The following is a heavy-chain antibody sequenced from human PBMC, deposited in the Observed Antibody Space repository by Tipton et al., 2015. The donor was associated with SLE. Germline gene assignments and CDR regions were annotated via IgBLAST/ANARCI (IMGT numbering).Heavy chain of an antibody. V-gene: IGHV4-38-2*02. CDR2: IYHSGST. Sequence: TLSLTCTVSGYSISSGFYWGWIRQPPGKGLEWIGNIYHSGSTFYNPSLKSRVTISVDTSKNQFPLKLSSVTAADTAVYYCARGRGTIAAAGTYYFDYWGQGTLVTVSS. J-gene: IGHJ4*02. D-gene: IGHD6-13*01. CDR1: GYSISSGFY. CDR3: ARGRGTIAAAGTYYFDY.